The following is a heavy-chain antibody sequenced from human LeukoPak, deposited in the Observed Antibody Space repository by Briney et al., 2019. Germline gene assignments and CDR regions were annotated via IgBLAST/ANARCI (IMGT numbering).Heavy chain of an antibody. CDR1: GGSIRSSYYY. CDR3: ARLRFGEFDY. V-gene: IGHV4-39*01. CDR2: IYYSGST. Sequence: SETLSLTCTVSGGSIRSSYYYWGWIRQPPGKGLEWIGSIYYSGSTYYNPSLKSRVTISVDTSKNQFSLKLSSVTAADTAVYYCARLRFGEFDYWGQGTLVTVSS. J-gene: IGHJ4*02. D-gene: IGHD3-10*01.